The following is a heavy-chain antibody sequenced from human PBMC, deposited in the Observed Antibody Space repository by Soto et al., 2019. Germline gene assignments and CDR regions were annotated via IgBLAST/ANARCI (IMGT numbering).Heavy chain of an antibody. CDR1: GFTFNNYW. V-gene: IGHV3-74*01. Sequence: EVQLVESGGGLVQPGGSLRLSCTASGFTFNNYWMHWVRQAPGKGLVWVSRIDSDGGHTNYADSVKGRFTISTDNAKNMMFLQMSSPAAEDLPLYFWARPPPYPVTKYDAFDLWGQGTMVTGSS. CDR2: IDSDGGHT. CDR3: ARPPPYPVTKYDAFDL. D-gene: IGHD4-4*01. J-gene: IGHJ3*01.